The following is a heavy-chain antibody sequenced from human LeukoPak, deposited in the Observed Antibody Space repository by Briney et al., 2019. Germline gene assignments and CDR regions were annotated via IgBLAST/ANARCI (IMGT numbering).Heavy chain of an antibody. V-gene: IGHV3-7*04. CDR2: IKQDGSEI. Sequence: GGSLILSCAGSGFTFSTYWMSWVRQTPGKGLEWVANIKQDGSEIYYVDSVKGRFTISRDNAKNSLHLQKNSLRAEDTAVYYCARDKVTGATKFDYWGQGTLVTVSS. CDR1: GFTFSTYW. CDR3: ARDKVTGATKFDY. J-gene: IGHJ4*02. D-gene: IGHD1-26*01.